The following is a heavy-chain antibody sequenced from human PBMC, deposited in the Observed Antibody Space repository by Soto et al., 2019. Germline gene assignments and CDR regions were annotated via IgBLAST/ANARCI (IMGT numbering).Heavy chain of an antibody. CDR2: TYYRSKWYN. V-gene: IGHV6-1*01. Sequence: SQTLSLTCAISGDSVSSNSAAWNWIRQSPSRGLEWLGRTYYRSKWYNDYAVSVKSRITINPDTSKNQFSLQLNSVTPEDTAVYYCARDRAYYDFWSGYYTGSIGMDVWGQGTTVTV. CDR1: GDSVSSNSAA. J-gene: IGHJ6*02. D-gene: IGHD3-3*01. CDR3: ARDRAYYDFWSGYYTGSIGMDV.